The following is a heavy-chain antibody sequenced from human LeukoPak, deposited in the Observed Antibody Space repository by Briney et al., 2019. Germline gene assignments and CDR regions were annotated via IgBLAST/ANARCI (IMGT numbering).Heavy chain of an antibody. J-gene: IGHJ4*02. Sequence: PGGSLRLSCAASGFTFSIYSMIWVRQAPGKGLEWVSSISSSSTYIFYADSVKGRFTISRDNAKNSLYLQMNSLRAEDTAVYYCARTLNPLRRTGEPHYYFDYWGQGTLVTVSS. CDR3: ARTLNPLRRTGEPHYYFDY. V-gene: IGHV3-21*01. D-gene: IGHD1-14*01. CDR1: GFTFSIYS. CDR2: ISSSSTYI.